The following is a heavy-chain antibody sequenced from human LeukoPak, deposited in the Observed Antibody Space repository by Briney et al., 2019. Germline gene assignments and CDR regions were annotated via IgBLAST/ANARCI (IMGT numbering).Heavy chain of an antibody. CDR1: GYTFTCYG. J-gene: IGHJ4*02. D-gene: IGHD6-19*01. V-gene: IGHV1-18*01. Sequence: ASVNVSCKASGYTFTCYGISWVRQAPGQGLEWMGWISTYNGNTNYAQKLQGRVTMPTDTSTSTAYMELRSLRSDDTAVYYCARDPSSGWYRPYFDYWGQGTLVTVSS. CDR3: ARDPSSGWYRPYFDY. CDR2: ISTYNGNT.